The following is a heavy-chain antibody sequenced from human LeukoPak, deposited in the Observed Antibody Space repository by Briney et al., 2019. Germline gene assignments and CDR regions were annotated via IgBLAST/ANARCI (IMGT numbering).Heavy chain of an antibody. CDR1: GGSISSYY. CDR2: MYYSGST. J-gene: IGHJ5*02. D-gene: IGHD1-1*01. Sequence: PSETLSLTCTVSGGSISSYYWSWIRPPPGKGLEWIGYMYYSGSTNYNPSLKSRVTISGDTSKNQFSLKLSSVTAADTAVYYCARAERRYWFDPWGQGTLVTVSS. V-gene: IGHV4-59*01. CDR3: ARAERRYWFDP.